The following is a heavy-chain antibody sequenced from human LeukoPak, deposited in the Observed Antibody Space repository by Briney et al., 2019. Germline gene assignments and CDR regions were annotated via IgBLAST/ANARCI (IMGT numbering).Heavy chain of an antibody. CDR3: AREIVGATTSIFDY. CDR1: GYTFTSYY. CDR2: INPNSGGT. J-gene: IGHJ4*02. D-gene: IGHD1-26*01. V-gene: IGHV1-2*02. Sequence: ASVKVSCKASGYTFTSYYMHWVRQAPGQGLEWMGWINPNSGGTNYAQKFQGRVTMTRDTSISTAYMELSRLRSDDTAVYYCAREIVGATTSIFDYWGQGTLVTVSS.